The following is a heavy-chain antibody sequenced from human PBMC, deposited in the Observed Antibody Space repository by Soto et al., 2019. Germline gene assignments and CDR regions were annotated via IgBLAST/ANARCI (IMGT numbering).Heavy chain of an antibody. D-gene: IGHD3-3*01. CDR1: GFTFSSYG. Sequence: GSLRLSCAASGFTFSSYGMHWVRQAPGKGLEWVAVISYDGSNKYYADSVKGRFTISRDNSKNTLYLQMNSLRAEDTALYYCAKSVETGYDFWSGYYKDYYYGMDVWGQGTTVTVSS. CDR2: ISYDGSNK. V-gene: IGHV3-30*18. J-gene: IGHJ6*02. CDR3: AKSVETGYDFWSGYYKDYYYGMDV.